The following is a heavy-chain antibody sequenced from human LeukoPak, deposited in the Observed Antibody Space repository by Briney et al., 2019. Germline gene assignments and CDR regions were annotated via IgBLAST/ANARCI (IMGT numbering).Heavy chain of an antibody. CDR1: GYTFTGYY. J-gene: IGHJ4*02. CDR3: AIPQGGYYDSSGPFDY. CDR2: INPNSGGT. V-gene: IGHV1-2*02. Sequence: ASVKVSCKASGYTFTGYYMHWVRQAPGQGLEWMGWINPNSGGTNYAQKFRGRVTMTRDTSISTAYMELSRLRSDDTAVYYCAIPQGGYYDSSGPFDYWGQGTLVTVSS. D-gene: IGHD3-22*01.